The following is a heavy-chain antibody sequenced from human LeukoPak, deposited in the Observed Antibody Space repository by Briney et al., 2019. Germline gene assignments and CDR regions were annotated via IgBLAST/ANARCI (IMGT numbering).Heavy chain of an antibody. CDR3: AREGGSLLWFGGRDAFDI. V-gene: IGHV7-4-1*02. D-gene: IGHD3-10*01. CDR1: GYTFTSYA. J-gene: IGHJ3*02. Sequence: ASVKVSCKASGYTFTSYAMNWVRQAPGQGLKWMGWINTNTGNPTYAQGFTGRFVFSLDTSVSTAYLQISSLKAEDTAVYYCAREGGSLLWFGGRDAFDIWGQGTMVTVSS. CDR2: INTNTGNP.